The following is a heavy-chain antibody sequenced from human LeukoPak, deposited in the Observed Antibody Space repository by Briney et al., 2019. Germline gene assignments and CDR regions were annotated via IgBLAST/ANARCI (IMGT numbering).Heavy chain of an antibody. V-gene: IGHV3-30-3*01. J-gene: IGHJ4*02. CDR3: AGEDY. Sequence: GGSLRLSCAASGFTFSSYAMHWVRQAPGKGLEWVAVISYDGSNKYYADSVKGRFTISRDNSKNTLYLQMNSLRAEDTAVYYCAGEDYWGQGTLVNVSS. CDR2: ISYDGSNK. CDR1: GFTFSSYA.